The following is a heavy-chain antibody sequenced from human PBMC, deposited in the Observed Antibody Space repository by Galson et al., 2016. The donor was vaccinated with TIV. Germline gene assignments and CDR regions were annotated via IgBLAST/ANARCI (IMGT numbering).Heavy chain of an antibody. D-gene: IGHD2-15*01. CDR3: TTELGYCSGGYCYYFDY. CDR2: IKSNFDGGTT. V-gene: IGHV3-15*01. J-gene: IGHJ4*02. CDR1: GFIFSNAW. Sequence: SLRLSCAASGFIFSNAWMSWVRQAPGKGLEWVGRIKSNFDGGTTDYAAPVKGRFTISRHDSKNTLFLQMNRLKTEDTAVYYCTTELGYCSGGYCYYFDYWRQGTLVTVSS.